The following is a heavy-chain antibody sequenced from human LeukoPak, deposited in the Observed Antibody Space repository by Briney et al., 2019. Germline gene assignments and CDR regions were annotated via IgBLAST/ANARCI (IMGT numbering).Heavy chain of an antibody. Sequence: GGSLRLSCAASGFTFSSYSMNWVRQAPGKGLQWVSYISSSSSTIYNADSVKGRFTISIDNAKNSLYLQMNSLRAEDTAVYYCARTPYDFWSASYSYYFDYWGQGTLVTVSS. J-gene: IGHJ4*02. V-gene: IGHV3-48*01. CDR2: ISSSSSTI. CDR1: GFTFSSYS. CDR3: ARTPYDFWSASYSYYFDY. D-gene: IGHD3-3*01.